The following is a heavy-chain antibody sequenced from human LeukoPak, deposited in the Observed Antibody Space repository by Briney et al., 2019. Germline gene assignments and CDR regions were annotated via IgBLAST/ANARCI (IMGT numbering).Heavy chain of an antibody. D-gene: IGHD3-9*01. CDR2: ISSNGGST. CDR1: GFTFSSYA. J-gene: IGHJ4*02. Sequence: PGGSLRLSCSASGFTFSSYAMHWVRQAPGKGLEYVSAISSNGGSTYYADSVKGRFTISRDNSKNTLYLQMSSLRAEDTAVYYCVEDLYYDILTGSFDYWGQGTLVTVSS. CDR3: VEDLYYDILTGSFDY. V-gene: IGHV3-64D*09.